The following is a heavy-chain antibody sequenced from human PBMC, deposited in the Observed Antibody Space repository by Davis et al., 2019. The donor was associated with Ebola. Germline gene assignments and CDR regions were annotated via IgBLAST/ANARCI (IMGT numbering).Heavy chain of an antibody. CDR1: GFTVSSNH. J-gene: IGHJ4*02. V-gene: IGHV3-53*05. Sequence: GESLKLPCAAPGFTVSSNHMSWVRQAPGKGLEWVSVIYDRSTAYADPVRGRFTISRDKSNNTLYLHMNSLRVDDTAVYYCATAQWLREFDNWGQGTLVTVSS. D-gene: IGHD6-19*01. CDR2: IYDRST. CDR3: ATAQWLREFDN.